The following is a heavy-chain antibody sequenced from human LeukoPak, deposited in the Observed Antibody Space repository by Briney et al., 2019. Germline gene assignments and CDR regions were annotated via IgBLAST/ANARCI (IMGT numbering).Heavy chain of an antibody. D-gene: IGHD5-18*01. CDR2: IYHSGST. V-gene: IGHV4-4*02. CDR3: ARRVQLSPAAFDI. CDR1: GGSISSSNW. Sequence: SETLSLTCAVSGGSISSSNWGSWVRQPPGKGLEGMGEIYHSGSTNYNPSLKSRVTISVDKSKNQFSLKLSSVTAADTAVSYRARRVQLSPAAFDIWAQATMVT. J-gene: IGHJ3*02.